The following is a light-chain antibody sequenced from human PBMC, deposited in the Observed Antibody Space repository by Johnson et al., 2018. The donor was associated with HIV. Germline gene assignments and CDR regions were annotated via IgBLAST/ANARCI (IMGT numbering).Light chain of an antibody. Sequence: QSVLTQPPSMSAAPGQKVTISCSGSSSNIGNNYVSWYQQFPGTAPTLLIYDNNKRPSGIPDRFSGSKSGTSATLGITGLQTGDEADYYCGTWDSSLRVGFFGTGTKVTVL. J-gene: IGLJ1*01. CDR3: GTWDSSLRVGF. V-gene: IGLV1-51*01. CDR2: DNN. CDR1: SSNIGNNY.